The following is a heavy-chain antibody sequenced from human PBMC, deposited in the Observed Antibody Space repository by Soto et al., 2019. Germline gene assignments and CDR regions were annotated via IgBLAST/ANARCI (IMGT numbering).Heavy chain of an antibody. CDR1: GGSISSYY. CDR3: ARDYGVGTPAAMVAFDI. J-gene: IGHJ3*02. Sequence: SETLSLTCTVSGGSISSYYWSWIRQPPGKGLEWIGYIYYSGSTNYNPSLKSRVTISVDTSKNQFSLKLSSVTAADTAVYYCARDYGVGTPAAMVAFDIWGQGTMVTVSS. CDR2: IYYSGST. D-gene: IGHD2-2*01. V-gene: IGHV4-59*01.